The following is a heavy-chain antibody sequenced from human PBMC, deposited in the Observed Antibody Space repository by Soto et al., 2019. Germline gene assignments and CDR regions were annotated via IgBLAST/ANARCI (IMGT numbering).Heavy chain of an antibody. CDR2: ISSSSRDT. J-gene: IGHJ5*02. CDR3: VRRLEVLTTSDT. D-gene: IGHD3-22*01. CDR1: GFNFSANY. V-gene: IGHV3-11*06. Sequence: QRQLVESGGGLVKPGGSLRLSCAASGFNFSANYMSWVRQAPGKGLEWISYISSSSRDTEYADSVKGRFMISRDNAKGSMSLQMNSLRVEDTAIYYCVRRLEVLTTSDTWGQGTPVTVSS.